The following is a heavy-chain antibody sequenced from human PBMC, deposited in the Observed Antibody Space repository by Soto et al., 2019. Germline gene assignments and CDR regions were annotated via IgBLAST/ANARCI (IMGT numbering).Heavy chain of an antibody. CDR1: GFILRNYW. D-gene: IGHD3-16*02. Sequence: VQLVESGGGLVQPGGSLRLSCAGSGFILRNYWMSWVRQAPGMGLQWVASIKEDGSEKYYVDPVKGRFTISRENAKNSLYLQMNSLRAEDTAVYYCARYRSLDPWGQGILVTVSS. CDR3: ARYRSLDP. J-gene: IGHJ5*02. CDR2: IKEDGSEK. V-gene: IGHV3-7*03.